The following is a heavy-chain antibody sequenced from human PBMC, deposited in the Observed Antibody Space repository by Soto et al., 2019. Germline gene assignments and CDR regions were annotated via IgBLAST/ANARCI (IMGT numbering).Heavy chain of an antibody. J-gene: IGHJ4*02. CDR2: ISAYNGNT. V-gene: IGHV1-18*01. D-gene: IGHD5-18*01. Sequence: ASVKVSCKASGYTFTSYGISWVRQAPGQGLEWMGWISAYNGNTNYAQKLQGRVTMTTDTSTSTAYMELRSLRSDDTAVYYCARDIKDVQLWYPGDYWGQGTLVTVSS. CDR3: ARDIKDVQLWYPGDY. CDR1: GYTFTSYG.